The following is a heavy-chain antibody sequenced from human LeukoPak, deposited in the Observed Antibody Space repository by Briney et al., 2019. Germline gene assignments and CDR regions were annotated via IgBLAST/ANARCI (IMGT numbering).Heavy chain of an antibody. Sequence: ASVKVSCKASGGTFSSYAISWVRQAPGQGLEWMGRIIPIFGTANYAQKFQGRVTITTDESTSTAYMELSSLRSEDTAMYYCARRVPAANDAFDIWGQGTMVTVSS. J-gene: IGHJ3*02. D-gene: IGHD2-2*01. CDR2: IIPIFGTA. CDR1: GGTFSSYA. V-gene: IGHV1-69*05. CDR3: ARRVPAANDAFDI.